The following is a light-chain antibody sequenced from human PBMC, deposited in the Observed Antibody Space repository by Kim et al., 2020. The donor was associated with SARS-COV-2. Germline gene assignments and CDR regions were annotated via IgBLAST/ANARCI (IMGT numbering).Light chain of an antibody. V-gene: IGLV1-44*01. CDR3: GAWDGTLKGYV. Sequence: ELTQPPSASGTPGQRVTISCSGSSSNIGTNSVNWYQQLPGTAPKLLIYTNNERPSGVPDRFSGSKSGTSASLAISGLQSEDEGDYYCGAWDGTLKGYVFGTGTKVTVL. J-gene: IGLJ1*01. CDR2: TNN. CDR1: SSNIGTNS.